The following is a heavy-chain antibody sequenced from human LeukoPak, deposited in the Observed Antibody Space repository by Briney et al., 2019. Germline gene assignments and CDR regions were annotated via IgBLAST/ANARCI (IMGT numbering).Heavy chain of an antibody. J-gene: IGHJ4*02. Sequence: PGGSLRLSCAASGFTVSSTYMTWVRQAPGKGLEWVSIIYIDGTTYYADSVKGRFTISRDNSKNTLYLQMNSLRAEDTAVYYCAKVGTTMVRGAIPLLFDYWGQGTLVTVSS. D-gene: IGHD3-10*01. CDR2: IYIDGTT. V-gene: IGHV3-66*02. CDR3: AKVGTTMVRGAIPLLFDY. CDR1: GFTVSSTY.